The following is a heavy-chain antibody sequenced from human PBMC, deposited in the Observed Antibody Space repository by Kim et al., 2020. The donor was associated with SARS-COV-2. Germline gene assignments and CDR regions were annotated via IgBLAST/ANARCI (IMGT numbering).Heavy chain of an antibody. V-gene: IGHV4-59*13. CDR2: IYYSGDT. CDR1: GGSISGYY. Sequence: SETLSLTCTVSGGSISGYYWSWIRQPPKKGLEWIGYIYYSGDTKHNPSLKSRVTMSVDTSKNQFSLKLNSVTAADTAVYYCARDNYYGSGSNWLDPWGQG. D-gene: IGHD3-10*01. J-gene: IGHJ5*02. CDR3: ARDNYYGSGSNWLDP.